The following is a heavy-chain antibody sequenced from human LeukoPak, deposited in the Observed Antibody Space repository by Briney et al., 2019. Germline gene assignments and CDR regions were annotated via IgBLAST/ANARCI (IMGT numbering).Heavy chain of an antibody. V-gene: IGHV3-30*04. Sequence: GRSLRLSCAASGFTFSTYAMHWVRQAPGKGLEWVAVISYDGSNKYYADSVKGRFSISRDNSKNTLYLQMNSLRGEDTAVYYCAKCSGGSCYYYGMDVWGQGTTVTVSS. CDR2: ISYDGSNK. CDR1: GFTFSTYA. J-gene: IGHJ6*02. CDR3: AKCSGGSCYYYGMDV. D-gene: IGHD2-15*01.